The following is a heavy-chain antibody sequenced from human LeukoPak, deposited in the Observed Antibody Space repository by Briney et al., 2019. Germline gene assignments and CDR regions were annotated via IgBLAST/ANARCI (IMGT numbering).Heavy chain of an antibody. V-gene: IGHV4-39*01. J-gene: IGHJ3*02. D-gene: IGHD3-22*01. Sequence: SETLSLTCTVSGGSISSSSYYWGWIRQPPGKGLEWIGSIYYSGSTYYNPSLKSRVTISVDTSKDQFSLKLSSVTAADTAVYYCARLYYDSFDIWGQGTMVTVSS. CDR1: GGSISSSSYY. CDR3: ARLYYDSFDI. CDR2: IYYSGST.